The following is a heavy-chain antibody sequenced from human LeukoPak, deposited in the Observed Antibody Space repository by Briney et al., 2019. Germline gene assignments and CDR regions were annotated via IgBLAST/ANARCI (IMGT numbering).Heavy chain of an antibody. Sequence: GGSLRLSCAASGFTFSSYAMSWVRQAPGKGLEWVSAISGSGGSTYHADSVKGRFTISRDNSKNTLYLQMNSLRAEDTAVYYCARDSGVRGVIDYWGQGTLVTVSS. J-gene: IGHJ4*02. CDR3: ARDSGVRGVIDY. V-gene: IGHV3-23*01. D-gene: IGHD3-10*01. CDR2: ISGSGGST. CDR1: GFTFSSYA.